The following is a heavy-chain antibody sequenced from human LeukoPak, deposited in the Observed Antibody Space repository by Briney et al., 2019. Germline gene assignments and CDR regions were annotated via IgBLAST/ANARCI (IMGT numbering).Heavy chain of an antibody. CDR3: ARVSWFPGTSYYYMDV. CDR2: IHDSGTT. CDR1: GGSISSYY. V-gene: IGHV4-59*01. Sequence: PSETLSLTCTVSGGSISSYYWSWIRQPPGKELEWIGYIHDSGTTNYNPSLKSRVTISVDTSKNQFSLKVSSVTAADTAVYYCARVSWFPGTSYYYMDVCGKGATVTVSS. D-gene: IGHD1-1*01. J-gene: IGHJ6*03.